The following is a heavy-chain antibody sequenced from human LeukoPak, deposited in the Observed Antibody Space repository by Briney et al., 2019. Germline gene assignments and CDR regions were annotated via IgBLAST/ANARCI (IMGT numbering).Heavy chain of an antibody. Sequence: ETLSLTCTVSGGSISSYYWSWIRQPPGKGLELIGYIYYSGVTQYNSSLKSRVTISADTSKIQFSLTLSSVTADDTAVYYCARTAYGSGSYTDYWGQGTLVTVSS. J-gene: IGHJ4*02. V-gene: IGHV4-59*08. CDR1: GGSISSYY. CDR2: IYYSGVT. CDR3: ARTAYGSGSYTDY. D-gene: IGHD3-10*01.